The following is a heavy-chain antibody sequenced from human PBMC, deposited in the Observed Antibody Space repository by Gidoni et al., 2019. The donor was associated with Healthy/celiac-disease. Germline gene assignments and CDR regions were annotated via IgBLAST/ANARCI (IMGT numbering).Heavy chain of an antibody. CDR1: GYTFTSYY. Sequence: QVQLVQSGAEVKKPGASVKVSCKASGYTFTSYYMHWVRQAPGQGLEWMGIINPSGGSTSYAQKFQGRVTMTRDTSTSTVYMELSSLRSEDTAVYYCARGGALRFLEWLLFDYWGQGTLVTVSS. J-gene: IGHJ4*02. CDR2: INPSGGST. CDR3: ARGGALRFLEWLLFDY. D-gene: IGHD3-3*01. V-gene: IGHV1-46*01.